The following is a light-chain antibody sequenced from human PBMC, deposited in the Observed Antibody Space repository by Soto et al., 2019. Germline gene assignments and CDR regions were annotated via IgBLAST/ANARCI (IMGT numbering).Light chain of an antibody. Sequence: EMVMTQSPAILSVSPGESATLSCRASQSVNSNYLAWYQQHPGQPPRLLIYGISTRATGIPARFSGSGSGTEFSLTISSLQSEDFTVYYCQQYNKWPLTFGQGTKVDIK. V-gene: IGKV3-15*01. CDR1: QSVNSN. CDR2: GIS. J-gene: IGKJ1*01. CDR3: QQYNKWPLT.